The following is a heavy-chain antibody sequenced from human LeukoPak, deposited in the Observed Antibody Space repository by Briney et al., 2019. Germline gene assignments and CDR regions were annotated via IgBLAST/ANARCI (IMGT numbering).Heavy chain of an antibody. D-gene: IGHD5-12*01. CDR2: ISAYNGNT. Sequence: ASVKVSCKASGYTFTSYGISWVRQAPGQGLEWMGWISAYNGNTNYAQKLQGRVTMTTDTSTSTAYMELRSLRSDDTAVYYCARRRYSGYDLNWFDPWGQGTLVTVSS. V-gene: IGHV1-18*01. CDR1: GYTFTSYG. J-gene: IGHJ5*02. CDR3: ARRRYSGYDLNWFDP.